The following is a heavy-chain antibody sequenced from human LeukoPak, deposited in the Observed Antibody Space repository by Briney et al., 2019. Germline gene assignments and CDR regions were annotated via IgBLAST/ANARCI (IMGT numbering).Heavy chain of an antibody. CDR3: ARDRRGAGDY. Sequence: SETLSLTCTVSGGSLSRGAYYWNWIRQPAGKGLEWIGRVYTSGTTNYNPSLKGRVTILIDTSKNQFSLKLSSVTAADTAVYYCARDRRGAGDYWGQGTLVTVSS. V-gene: IGHV4-61*02. J-gene: IGHJ4*02. D-gene: IGHD1-26*01. CDR2: VYTSGTT. CDR1: GGSLSRGAYY.